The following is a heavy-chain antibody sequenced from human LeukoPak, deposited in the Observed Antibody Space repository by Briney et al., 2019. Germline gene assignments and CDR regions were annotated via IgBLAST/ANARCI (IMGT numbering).Heavy chain of an antibody. CDR2: ISYDGSNK. Sequence: GGSLRLSCAASGFTFSSYGMHWVRQAPGKGLEWVAVISYDGSNKYYADSVKGRFTISRDNSKNTLYLQMNSLRAEDTAVYYCAKAEWELFNYFDYWGQGTLVTVSS. CDR3: AKAEWELFNYFDY. CDR1: GFTFSSYG. V-gene: IGHV3-30*18. D-gene: IGHD1-26*01. J-gene: IGHJ4*02.